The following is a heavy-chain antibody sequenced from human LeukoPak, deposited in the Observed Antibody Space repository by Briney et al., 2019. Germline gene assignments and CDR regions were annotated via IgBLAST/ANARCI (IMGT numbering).Heavy chain of an antibody. Sequence: ASVKVSCKASGYTFTSYGINWVRQAPGQGLEWMGWISAYNGNTNYAQKLQGRGTMTTDTSTSTAYMELRSLRPDDTAVYYCARDLDQYSGRYGGFGHDFWGQGTLVTVSS. V-gene: IGHV1-18*01. D-gene: IGHD1-26*01. J-gene: IGHJ4*02. CDR2: ISAYNGNT. CDR3: ARDLDQYSGRYGGFGHDF. CDR1: GYTFTSYG.